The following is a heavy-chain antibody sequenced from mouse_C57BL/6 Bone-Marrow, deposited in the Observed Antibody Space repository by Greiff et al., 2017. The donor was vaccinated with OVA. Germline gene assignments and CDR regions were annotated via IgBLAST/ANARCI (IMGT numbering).Heavy chain of an antibody. CDR3: ARGLGYYGGYYFDY. D-gene: IGHD1-1*02. CDR2: IDPSDSYT. V-gene: IGHV1-69*01. Sequence: QVQLQQSGAELAMPGASVKLSCKASGYTFTSYWMHWVKQRPGQGLEWIGEIDPSDSYTNYNQKFKGKSTLTVDKSSSTAYMQLSSLTSEDSAVYYCARGLGYYGGYYFDYWGQGTTLTVSS. J-gene: IGHJ2*01. CDR1: GYTFTSYW.